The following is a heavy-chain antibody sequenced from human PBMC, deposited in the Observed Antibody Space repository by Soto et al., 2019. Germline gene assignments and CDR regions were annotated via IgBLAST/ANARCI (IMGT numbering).Heavy chain of an antibody. V-gene: IGHV3-30-3*01. CDR2: ISYDGSNK. D-gene: IGHD2-21*02. J-gene: IGHJ4*02. Sequence: GESLKISCAASGFTFSSYAMHWVRQAPGKGLEWVAVISYDGSNKYYADSVKGRFTISRDNSKNTLYLQMNSLRAEDTAVYYCARNQKHIVVVTAGLDYWGQGTLVTVSS. CDR1: GFTFSSYA. CDR3: ARNQKHIVVVTAGLDY.